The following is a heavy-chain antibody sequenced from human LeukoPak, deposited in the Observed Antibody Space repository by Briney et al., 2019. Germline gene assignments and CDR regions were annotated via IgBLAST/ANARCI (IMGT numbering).Heavy chain of an antibody. Sequence: GASVKVSCTASGYTFTSYYMHWVRQAPGQGLEWMGIINPSGGSTSYAQKFQGRVTMTRDTSTSTVYMELSSLRSEDTAVYYCARRGLPRSGSGHDAFDIWGQGTMVTVSS. J-gene: IGHJ3*02. D-gene: IGHD2-15*01. CDR2: INPSGGST. V-gene: IGHV1-46*01. CDR1: GYTFTSYY. CDR3: ARRGLPRSGSGHDAFDI.